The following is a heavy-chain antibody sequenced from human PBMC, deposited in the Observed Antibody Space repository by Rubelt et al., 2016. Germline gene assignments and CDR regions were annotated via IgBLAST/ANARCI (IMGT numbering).Heavy chain of an antibody. V-gene: IGHV4-34*01. CDR2: INHSGST. CDR3: ARHVPYGDYFDY. Sequence: QVQLQQWGAGLLKPSETLSLTCAVYGGSFSGYYWSWIRQPPGKGLEWIGEINHSGSTNYNPSLKSGGTISVDTSKNQFSLKLSSVTAADTAVYYCARHVPYGDYFDYWGQGTLVTVSS. J-gene: IGHJ4*02. D-gene: IGHD4-17*01. CDR1: GGSFSGYY.